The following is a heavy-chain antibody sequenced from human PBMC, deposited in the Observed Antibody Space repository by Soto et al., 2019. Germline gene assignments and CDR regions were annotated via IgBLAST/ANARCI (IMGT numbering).Heavy chain of an antibody. Sequence: ASVKVSCKASGYTFTGYYMHWVRQAPGQGLEWMGWINPNSGGTNYAQKFQGRVTMTRDTSISTAYMELSRLRSDDTAVYRCARGWSIAAAGTGANWFDPWGQGTLVTVSS. J-gene: IGHJ5*02. CDR1: GYTFTGYY. CDR2: INPNSGGT. CDR3: ARGWSIAAAGTGANWFDP. D-gene: IGHD6-13*01. V-gene: IGHV1-2*02.